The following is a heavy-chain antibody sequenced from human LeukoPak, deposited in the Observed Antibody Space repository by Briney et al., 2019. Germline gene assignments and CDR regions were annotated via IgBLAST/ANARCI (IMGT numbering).Heavy chain of an antibody. D-gene: IGHD3-22*01. CDR3: AKDLGAYYYDSSGSLFDY. CDR2: IKTDGSEK. CDR1: GFTFSNYW. Sequence: GGSLRLSCEGSGFTFSNYWMGWVRQAPGKGLQWVANIKTDGSEKYYVDSVKGRFTISRDNAKNSLYLQMNSLRAEDTAVYYCAKDLGAYYYDSSGSLFDYWGQGTLVTVSS. J-gene: IGHJ4*02. V-gene: IGHV3-7*01.